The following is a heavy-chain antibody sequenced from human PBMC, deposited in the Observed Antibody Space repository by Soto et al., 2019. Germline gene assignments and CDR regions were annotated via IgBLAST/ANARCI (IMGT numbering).Heavy chain of an antibody. J-gene: IGHJ5*02. D-gene: IGHD3-9*01. CDR2: ISPKNGNI. CDR3: ATSYDTGFDP. Sequence: LLLQSGAELKKPGASVKISCKASGYSFSTYDISWLRQAPGQGPEWMGRISPKNGNINYAQSFQDRVTMTADTSSSTAYMELRGLRSDDTANYYCATSYDTGFDPWGQGTLVTVSS. CDR1: GYSFSTYD. V-gene: IGHV1-18*04.